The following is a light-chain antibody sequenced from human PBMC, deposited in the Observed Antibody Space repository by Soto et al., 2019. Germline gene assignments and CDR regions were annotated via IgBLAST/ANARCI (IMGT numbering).Light chain of an antibody. CDR1: QSISSW. CDR2: KAS. CDR3: QQYNSYPYT. J-gene: IGKJ2*01. Sequence: DIPMTQSPSTLSASVGDRVTITCRASQSISSWLAWFQQKPGKAPKLLIYKASNLESGVPSRFSGSGSGTEFTLTISSLQPDDFATYYCQQYNSYPYTFGQWTKLEIK. V-gene: IGKV1-5*03.